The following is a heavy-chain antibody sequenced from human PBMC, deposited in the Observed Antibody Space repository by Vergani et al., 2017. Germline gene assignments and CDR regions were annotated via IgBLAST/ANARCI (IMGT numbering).Heavy chain of an antibody. Sequence: QVQLVESGGGVVQPGGSLRLSCAASGFTFSSYGMHWVRQAPGKGLEWVAFIRYDGSNKYYADSVKGRFTISRDNSKNTLYLQMNSLRAEDTAVYYCAKDEAGYYDSSGYYGNYWGQGTLVTVSS. J-gene: IGHJ4*02. D-gene: IGHD3-22*01. CDR3: AKDEAGYYDSSGYYGNY. CDR2: IRYDGSNK. CDR1: GFTFSSYG. V-gene: IGHV3-30*02.